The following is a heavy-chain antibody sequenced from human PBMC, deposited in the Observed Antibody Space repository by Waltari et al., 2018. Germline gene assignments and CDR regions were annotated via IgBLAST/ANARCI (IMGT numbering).Heavy chain of an antibody. CDR1: GYSFTSYW. D-gene: IGHD6-13*01. J-gene: IGHJ4*02. Sequence: EVQLVQSGAEVKKPGESLKISCKGSGYSFTSYWIGWVRQMPGKGLEWMGIIYPGDSCTRYSPSFQGQVTISADKSISTAYLQWSSLKASDTAMYYCARPFIAAAGPPAVGYWGQGTLVTVSS. V-gene: IGHV5-51*01. CDR2: IYPGDSCT. CDR3: ARPFIAAAGPPAVGY.